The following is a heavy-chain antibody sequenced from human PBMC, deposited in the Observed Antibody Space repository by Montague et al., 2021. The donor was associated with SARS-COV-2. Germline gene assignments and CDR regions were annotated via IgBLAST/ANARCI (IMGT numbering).Heavy chain of an antibody. Sequence: SETLSLTCAVHGGSFSTYSWNWIRQPLGKGLEWIGDIHHGGSTNYNPSLKSRVTISADTSKNQFSLKLTSVAAADTAVYYCARLGDGVVPSPILGVGPYYSYYYMDVWGKGTTVTVSS. V-gene: IGHV4-34*01. CDR3: ARLGDGVVPSPILGVGPYYSYYYMDV. D-gene: IGHD3-10*01. CDR1: GGSFSTYS. J-gene: IGHJ6*03. CDR2: IHHGGST.